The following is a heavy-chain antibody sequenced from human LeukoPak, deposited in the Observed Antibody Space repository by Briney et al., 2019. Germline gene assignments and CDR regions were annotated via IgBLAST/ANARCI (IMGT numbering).Heavy chain of an antibody. CDR2: IYYSGST. V-gene: IGHV4-30-4*01. Sequence: SETLSLTCTVSGDSISSGDYYWSWIRQPPGKGLEWIGYIYYSGSTYYNPSLKSRVTISVDTSKNQFSLKLSSVTAADTAVYYCARALQDIVVVPALDYWGQGTLVTVSS. CDR1: GDSISSGDYY. D-gene: IGHD2-2*01. CDR3: ARALQDIVVVPALDY. J-gene: IGHJ4*02.